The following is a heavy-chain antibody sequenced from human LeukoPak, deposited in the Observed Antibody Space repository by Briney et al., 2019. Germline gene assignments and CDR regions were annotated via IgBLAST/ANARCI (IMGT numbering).Heavy chain of an antibody. Sequence: ASVKVSCKASGYTFTSYGISLVRQAPGQGLEWMGWISAYNGNTNYAQKLQGRVTMTTDTSTSTAYMELRSLRSDDTAVYYCARVVAVTDLPDYWGQGTLVTVSS. CDR3: ARVVAVTDLPDY. V-gene: IGHV1-18*01. CDR2: ISAYNGNT. J-gene: IGHJ4*02. CDR1: GYTFTSYG. D-gene: IGHD6-19*01.